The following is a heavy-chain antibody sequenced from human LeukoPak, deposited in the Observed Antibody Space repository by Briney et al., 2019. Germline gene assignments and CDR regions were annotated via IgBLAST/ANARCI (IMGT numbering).Heavy chain of an antibody. J-gene: IGHJ4*02. CDR3: ARGGIYCSSTSCYSFFDY. V-gene: IGHV4-34*01. CDR1: GGSFSGYY. CDR2: INHSGST. Sequence: SETLSLTCAVYGGSFSGYYWSWIRPPPGKGLEWIGEINHSGSTNYNPSLKSRVTISVDTSKNQFSLKPRSVTAADTAVYYCARGGIYCSSTSCYSFFDYRGQGNLVTVSS. D-gene: IGHD2-2*01.